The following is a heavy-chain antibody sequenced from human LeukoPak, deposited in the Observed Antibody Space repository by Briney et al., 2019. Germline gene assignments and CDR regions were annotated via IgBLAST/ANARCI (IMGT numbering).Heavy chain of an antibody. D-gene: IGHD3-22*01. CDR2: IIPMFGRT. J-gene: IGHJ4*02. V-gene: IGHV1-69*05. CDR1: GGTLSTSA. CDR3: ARNPRYYSDTSGYYPFDY. Sequence: SVKVSCKTSGGTLSTSAINWVRQAPGQGLEWMGGIIPMFGRTNNAQKFQGRVTITTDGSTSTAYMEPRSLRSEDTAVYYCARNPRYYSDTSGYYPFDYWGQGTLVTVSS.